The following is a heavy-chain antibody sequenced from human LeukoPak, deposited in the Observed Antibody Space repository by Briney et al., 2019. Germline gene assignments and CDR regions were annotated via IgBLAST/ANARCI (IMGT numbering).Heavy chain of an antibody. J-gene: IGHJ6*02. V-gene: IGHV3-23*01. CDR1: GFTFSSYA. Sequence: GGSLRLSCAASGFTFSSYAMSWVRQAPGKGLEWVSGISGSGGSAYYAYYADSVKGRFTISRDNSKNTLYLQMNSLRAEDTAVYYCARGVFSAIFCPCGMDVWGQGTTVTVSS. D-gene: IGHD3-9*01. CDR3: ARGVFSAIFCPCGMDV. CDR2: ISGSGGSAYYA.